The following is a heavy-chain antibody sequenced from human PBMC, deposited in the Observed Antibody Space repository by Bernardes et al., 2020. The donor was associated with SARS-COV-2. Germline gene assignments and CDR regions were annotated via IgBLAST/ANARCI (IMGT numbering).Heavy chain of an antibody. CDR1: GFNFRYYP. Sequence: GGSLRLSCAASGFNFRYYPMSWVRQAPGKGLEWVSGIRGSGANTYYANSAKGRFTISRDNSNQMVYLQMNSLRAEDTAIYYCAKDYLESGFWNGFDSWGQGTLVTVSS. CDR2: IRGSGANT. J-gene: IGHJ5*01. V-gene: IGHV3-23*01. CDR3: AKDYLESGFWNGFDS. D-gene: IGHD3-3*01.